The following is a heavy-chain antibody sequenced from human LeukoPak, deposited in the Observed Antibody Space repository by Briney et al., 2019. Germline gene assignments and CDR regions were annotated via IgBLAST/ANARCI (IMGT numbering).Heavy chain of an antibody. V-gene: IGHV3-48*01. J-gene: IGHJ4*02. Sequence: GGSLRLSCAASGFTFSSYGMNWVRQARGKGLEWVSFITSSSGTIYYADSVKGRFTISRANAKNSLYLQMNSLTAEDTAVYYCARERRDFPSCYDYWGQGTLVTVSS. D-gene: IGHD2-2*01. CDR2: ITSSSGTI. CDR1: GFTFSSYG. CDR3: ARERRDFPSCYDY.